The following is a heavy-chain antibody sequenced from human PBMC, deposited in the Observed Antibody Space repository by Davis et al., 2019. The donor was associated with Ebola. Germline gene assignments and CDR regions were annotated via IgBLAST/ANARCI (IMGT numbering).Heavy chain of an antibody. CDR1: GFTVSSNY. CDR2: IYSGGST. J-gene: IGHJ4*02. Sequence: GGSLRLSCAAPGFTVSSNYMSWVRQAPGKGLEWVSVIYSGGSTYYADSVKGRFTISRDNSKNTVYLQMNSLRAEDTAVYFCAKDHRFIVAAVTGLDYWGQGTPVTVSS. CDR3: AKDHRFIVAAVTGLDY. V-gene: IGHV3-53*05. D-gene: IGHD5-12*01.